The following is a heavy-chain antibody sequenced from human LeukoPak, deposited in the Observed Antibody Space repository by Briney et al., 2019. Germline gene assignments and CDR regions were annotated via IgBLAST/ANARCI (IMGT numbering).Heavy chain of an antibody. V-gene: IGHV3-7*01. CDR2: IKEDGTET. Sequence: GGSLRLSCAASGFIFSSYWMSWVRQAPGKGLEWVASIKEDGTETYYVDSVKGRFTISRDNAKNSLYLQMNSLRAEDTAVYFCARSPGLNYYGSGNLYYYYGMDVWGQGTTVTVSS. J-gene: IGHJ6*02. CDR3: ARSPGLNYYGSGNLYYYYGMDV. D-gene: IGHD3-10*01. CDR1: GFIFSSYW.